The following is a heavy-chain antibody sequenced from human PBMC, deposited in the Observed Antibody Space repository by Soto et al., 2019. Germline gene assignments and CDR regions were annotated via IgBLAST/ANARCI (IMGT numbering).Heavy chain of an antibody. CDR3: ARIGGYHGPLDY. CDR1: GVPISSYF. D-gene: IGHD6-25*01. Sequence: PSETLSLTCSVSGVPISSYFWSWIRQAPGGGLEWIGYTYHRGSTNYSPSLKSRVAISLDTSENQFSLKVNSVTAADTAVYYCARIGGYHGPLDYWGQGTPVTVSS. CDR2: TYHRGST. V-gene: IGHV4-59*01. J-gene: IGHJ4*02.